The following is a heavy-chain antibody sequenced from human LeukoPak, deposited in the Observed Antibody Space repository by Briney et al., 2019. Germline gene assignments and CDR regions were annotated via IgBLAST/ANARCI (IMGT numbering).Heavy chain of an antibody. D-gene: IGHD1-26*01. CDR1: GGTFSSYA. Sequence: SVKVSCKASGGTFSSYAISWVRQAPGQGLEWMGRIIPILGIANYAQKFQGRVTITADKSTSTAYMELSSLRSEDTAVYYCARAPRIVGAINYFDYWAQGTLVAVSS. V-gene: IGHV1-69*04. CDR3: ARAPRIVGAINYFDY. CDR2: IIPILGIA. J-gene: IGHJ4*02.